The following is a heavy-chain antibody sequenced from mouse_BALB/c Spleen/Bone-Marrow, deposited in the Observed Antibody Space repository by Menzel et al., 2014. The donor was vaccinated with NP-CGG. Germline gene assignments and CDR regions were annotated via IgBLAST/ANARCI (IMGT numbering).Heavy chain of an antibody. CDR2: IYPYNGVT. CDR3: ARPHYYGYGY. D-gene: IGHD1-2*01. J-gene: IGHJ2*01. CDR1: GYTFTDYH. Sequence: EVQLQQSGPELVKPGASVKIYFKASGYTFTDYHMHWVKQSHGKSLEWIGYIYPYNGVTGYNQKFKSKATLTVDNSSTTAYMELRSLTSEDSAVYYCARPHYYGYGYWGQGTTLTVSS. V-gene: IGHV1S29*02.